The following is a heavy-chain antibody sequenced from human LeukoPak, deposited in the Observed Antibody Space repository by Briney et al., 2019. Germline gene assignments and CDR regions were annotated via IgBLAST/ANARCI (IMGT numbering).Heavy chain of an antibody. CDR3: ARAASIAAAGYYYYYMDV. V-gene: IGHV3-21*01. J-gene: IGHJ6*03. Sequence: GGSLRLSCAASGFTFSSYSMNWVRQAPGKGLEWVSSISSSSSYIYYADSVKGRFTISRDNAKNSLYLQMNSLRAEDTAVYYCARAASIAAAGYYYYYMDVWGKGTTVTVSS. CDR1: GFTFSSYS. D-gene: IGHD6-13*01. CDR2: ISSSSSYI.